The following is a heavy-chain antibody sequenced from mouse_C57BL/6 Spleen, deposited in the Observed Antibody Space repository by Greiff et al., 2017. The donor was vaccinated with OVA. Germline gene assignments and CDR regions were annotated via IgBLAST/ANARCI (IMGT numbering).Heavy chain of an antibody. V-gene: IGHV2-3*01. Sequence: VKLVESGPGLVAPSQSLSITCTVSGFSLTSYGVSWVRQPPGKGLEWLGVIWGDGSTNYHSALISRLSISKDNSKSQVFLKLNSLQTDDTATYYCASIYDYDGLPWFAYWGQGTLVTVSA. CDR3: ASIYDYDGLPWFAY. CDR1: GFSLTSYG. CDR2: IWGDGST. D-gene: IGHD2-4*01. J-gene: IGHJ3*01.